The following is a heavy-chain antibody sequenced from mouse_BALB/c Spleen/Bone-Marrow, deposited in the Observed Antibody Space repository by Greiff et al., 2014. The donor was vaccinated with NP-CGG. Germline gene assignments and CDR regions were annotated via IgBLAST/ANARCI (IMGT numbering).Heavy chain of an antibody. CDR3: ARGDTTAPHWYFDA. CDR2: ISCYNGAT. CDR1: GYSFTGYY. Sequence: LVKTGASVKISCKASGYSFTGYYMHWVKQSHGKSLEWIGYISCYNGATSHNQKFKGKATFTVDTPSSTAYMQFNSLTSEDSAVYYCARGDTTAPHWYFDAWGAGTTVTVSS. D-gene: IGHD1-2*01. J-gene: IGHJ1*01. V-gene: IGHV1S34*01.